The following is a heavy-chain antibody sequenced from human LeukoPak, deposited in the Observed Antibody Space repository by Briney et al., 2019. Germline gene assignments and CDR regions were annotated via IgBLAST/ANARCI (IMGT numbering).Heavy chain of an antibody. CDR2: IYHSGST. CDR3: AGIYEDYYYYYMDV. D-gene: IGHD2-2*02. CDR1: GYSISSGYY. Sequence: SETLSLTCTVSGYSISSGYYWGWIRQPPGKGLEWIGSIYHSGSTYYNPSLKSRVTMSVDTSKNQFSLKLSSVTAADTAVYYCAGIYEDYYYYYMDVWGKGTTVTISS. V-gene: IGHV4-38-2*02. J-gene: IGHJ6*03.